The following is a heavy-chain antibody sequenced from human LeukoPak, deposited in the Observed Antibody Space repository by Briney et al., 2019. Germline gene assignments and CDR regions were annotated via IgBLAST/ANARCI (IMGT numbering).Heavy chain of an antibody. J-gene: IGHJ4*02. Sequence: GGSLRLSCAASGFTVSSNYMSWVRQAPGKGLEWVSVIYSGGSTYYADSVKGRFTISRDNSKNTLYLQMNSLRAEDTAVYYCARTSLTHYYDSSGYLPADYWGQGTLVTVSS. CDR2: IYSGGST. CDR3: ARTSLTHYYDSSGYLPADY. D-gene: IGHD3-22*01. V-gene: IGHV3-53*01. CDR1: GFTVSSNY.